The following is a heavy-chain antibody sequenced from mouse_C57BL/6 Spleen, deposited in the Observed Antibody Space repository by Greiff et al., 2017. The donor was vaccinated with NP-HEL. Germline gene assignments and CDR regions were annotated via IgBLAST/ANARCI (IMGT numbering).Heavy chain of an antibody. V-gene: IGHV1-53*01. J-gene: IGHJ1*03. CDR3: ARDYSNYGYWYFDV. CDR2: INPSNGGT. Sequence: QVQLKESGTELVKPGASVKLSCKASGYTFTSYWMHWVKQRPGQGLEWIGNINPSNGGTNYNEKFKSKATLTVDKSSSTAYMQLSSLTSEDSAVYYCARDYSNYGYWYFDVWGTGTTVTVSS. D-gene: IGHD2-5*01. CDR1: GYTFTSYW.